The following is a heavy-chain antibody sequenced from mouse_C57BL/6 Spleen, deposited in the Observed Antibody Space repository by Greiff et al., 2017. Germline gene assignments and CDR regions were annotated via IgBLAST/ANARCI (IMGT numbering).Heavy chain of an antibody. CDR2: ISYDGSN. J-gene: IGHJ3*01. CDR1: GYSITSGYY. V-gene: IGHV3-6*01. CDR3: ARTAQATGAY. D-gene: IGHD3-2*02. Sequence: ESGPGLVKPSQSLSLTCSVTGYSITSGYYWNWIRQFPGNKLEWMGYISYDGSNNYNPSLKNRISITRDTSKNQFFLKLNSVTTEDTATXYCARTAQATGAYWGQGTLVTVSA.